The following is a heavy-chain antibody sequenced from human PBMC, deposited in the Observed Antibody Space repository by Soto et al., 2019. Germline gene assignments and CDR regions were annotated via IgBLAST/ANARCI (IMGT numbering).Heavy chain of an antibody. CDR3: AREVVVAATGDAFDI. J-gene: IGHJ3*02. Sequence: ASVKVSCKASGYTFTSYDINWVRQATGQGLEWMGWMDPNSGNTGYAQKFQGRVTMTRNTSISTAYMELSSLRSEDTAVYYCAREVVVAATGDAFDIWGQGTMVTVSS. D-gene: IGHD2-15*01. CDR1: GYTFTSYD. V-gene: IGHV1-8*01. CDR2: MDPNSGNT.